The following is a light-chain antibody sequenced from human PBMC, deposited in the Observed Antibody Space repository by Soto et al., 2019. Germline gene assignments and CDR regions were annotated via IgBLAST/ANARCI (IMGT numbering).Light chain of an antibody. J-gene: IGKJ1*01. Sequence: IVLTQSPETLSLSPGERATLSCRASQSVGSSLAWYQQKPSQAPRFLIYAAFNRATRIPARFVASGSGPYFPLTIRSLEPEDFAVYYCQQGITWPRTFGQGTKV. CDR3: QQGITWPRT. CDR1: QSVGSS. V-gene: IGKV3-11*01. CDR2: AAF.